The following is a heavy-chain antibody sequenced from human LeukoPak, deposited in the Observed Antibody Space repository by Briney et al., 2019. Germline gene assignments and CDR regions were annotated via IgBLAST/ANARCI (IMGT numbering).Heavy chain of an antibody. J-gene: IGHJ4*02. Sequence: GGSLRLSCAASGFTFSSYAMHWVRQAPGKGLEWVAVISYDGSNKYYADSVKGRFTISRDNSKNTLYLQMNSLRAEDTAVYYCAKGGGYDFAWLDYWGQGTLVTVSS. D-gene: IGHD5-12*01. CDR1: GFTFSSYA. CDR3: AKGGGYDFAWLDY. V-gene: IGHV3-30*04. CDR2: ISYDGSNK.